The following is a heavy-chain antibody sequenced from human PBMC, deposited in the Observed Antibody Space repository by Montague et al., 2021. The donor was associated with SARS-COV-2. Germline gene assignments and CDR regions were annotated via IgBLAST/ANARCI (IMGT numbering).Heavy chain of an antibody. V-gene: IGHV4-34*01. J-gene: IGHJ6*02. CDR3: ARLGAGVGLSPILQVGTYYTYYGMDV. CDR1: GGSFSTYS. Sequence: SETLSLTCAVHGGSFSTYSWNWIRQPPGKGLEWIGEIHHGGSTNYNPSLKSRVTISADTSKNQFSLNLTSVAAADTAVYYCARLGAGVGLSPILQVGTYYTYYGMDVWGQGTTVTVSS. D-gene: IGHD1-26*01. CDR2: IHHGGST.